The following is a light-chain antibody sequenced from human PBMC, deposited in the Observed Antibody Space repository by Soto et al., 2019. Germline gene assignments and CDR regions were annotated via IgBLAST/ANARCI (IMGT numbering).Light chain of an antibody. CDR3: QQYNIWPPVT. Sequence: IVMTQSPATLSVSPGERATLSCRASQSVSSNLAWYQQKPGQAPRLLSYGASTRATGIPARYSGSGSVTEFTLTISSLPSEDFADYYCQQYNIWPPVTFGGGTKVEIK. J-gene: IGKJ4*01. V-gene: IGKV3-15*01. CDR1: QSVSSN. CDR2: GAS.